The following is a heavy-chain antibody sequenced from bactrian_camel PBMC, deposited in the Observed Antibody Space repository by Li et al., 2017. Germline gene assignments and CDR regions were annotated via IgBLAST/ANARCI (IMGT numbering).Heavy chain of an antibody. J-gene: IGHJ6*01. V-gene: IGHV3S53*01. CDR3: AAQRVLYCHGLFSY. Sequence: HVQLVESGGGSVQAGGSLTLSCTASTYTYRTNCVGWFRQAPGQEREGVAILDIDDTTFYIDAVKGRFTISLDTAANTLYLQMNRLKPEDTAMYYCAAQRVLYCHGLFSYWGQGTQVTGS. CDR1: TYTYRTNC. CDR2: LDIDDTT. D-gene: IGHD3*01.